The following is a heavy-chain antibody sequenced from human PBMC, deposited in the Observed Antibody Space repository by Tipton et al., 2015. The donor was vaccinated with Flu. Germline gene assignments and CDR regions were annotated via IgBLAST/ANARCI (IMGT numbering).Heavy chain of an antibody. CDR2: AYYSGST. D-gene: IGHD2-21*02. V-gene: IGHV4-59*01. CDR3: ARGSYRYCGGDCYSYYFDY. Sequence: TLSLTCTVSGGSMSSYYWTWIRQPPGKGLEWIGYAYYSGSTNYSPSLESRVTISLDTSKRQFSLNLSSVTAADTAVYYCARGSYRYCGGDCYSYYFDYWGQGTLVAVSS. J-gene: IGHJ4*02. CDR1: GGSMSSYY.